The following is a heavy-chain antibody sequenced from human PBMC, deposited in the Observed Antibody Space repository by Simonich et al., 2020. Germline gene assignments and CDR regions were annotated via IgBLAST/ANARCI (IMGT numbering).Heavy chain of an antibody. V-gene: IGHV1-69*06. CDR1: GGTFSSYA. J-gene: IGHJ6*03. CDR3: ARGGLADRRIVYYYYMDV. Sequence: QVQLVQSGAEVKKPGSSVKVSCKASGGTFSSYAISWVQQAPGQGLEWMGGSIPILGTENYAQKFQGRDTITAEKSTSTAYMELSSLRSEDTAVYYCARGGLADRRIVYYYYMDVWGKGTTVTVSS. CDR2: SIPILGTE. D-gene: IGHD2-15*01.